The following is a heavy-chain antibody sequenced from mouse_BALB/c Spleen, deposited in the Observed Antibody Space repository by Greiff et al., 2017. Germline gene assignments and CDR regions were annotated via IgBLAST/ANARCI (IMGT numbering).Heavy chain of an antibody. CDR3: ARGNYGSSYPFAY. CDR1: GFSLTSYG. D-gene: IGHD1-1*01. CDR2: IWAGGST. J-gene: IGHJ3*01. V-gene: IGHV2-9*02. Sequence: VQGVESGPGLVAPSQSLSITCTVSGFSLTSYGVHWVRQPPGKGLEWLGVIWAGGSTNYNSALMSRLSISKDNSKSQVFLKMNSLQTDDTAMYYCARGNYGSSYPFAYWGQGTLVTVSA.